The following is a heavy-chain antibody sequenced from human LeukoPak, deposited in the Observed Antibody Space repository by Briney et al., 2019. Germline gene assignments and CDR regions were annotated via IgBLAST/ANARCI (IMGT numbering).Heavy chain of an antibody. Sequence: SETLSLTCAVYGGSFSGYYWSWIRQPPGKGLEWIGEINHSGSTNYNPSPKSRVTISVDTSKNQFSLKLSSVTAADTAVYFCARGPYYDSSTVFYYYGMDVWGQGTTVTVSS. CDR3: ARGPYYDSSTVFYYYGMDV. CDR2: INHSGST. CDR1: GGSFSGYY. D-gene: IGHD3-22*01. V-gene: IGHV4-34*01. J-gene: IGHJ6*02.